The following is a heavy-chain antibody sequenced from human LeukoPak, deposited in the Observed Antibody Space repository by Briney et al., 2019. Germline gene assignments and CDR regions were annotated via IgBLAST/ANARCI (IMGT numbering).Heavy chain of an antibody. CDR2: IKQDGSEN. CDR1: GFTFSSHW. CDR3: ARGGLRYFAL. D-gene: IGHD3-16*01. V-gene: IGHV3-7*04. J-gene: IGHJ5*02. Sequence: RGSLRLSCATSGFTFSSHWMSWVRQAPGKGLEWVANIKQDGSENYYVDSVKGRFTISRDNAKNSLYLQMNSLRAEDTAFYYCARGGLRYFALWGQGTVVTVSS.